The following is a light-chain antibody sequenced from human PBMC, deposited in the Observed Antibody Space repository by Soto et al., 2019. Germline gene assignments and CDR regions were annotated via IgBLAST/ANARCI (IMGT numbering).Light chain of an antibody. Sequence: EIVLTQSPGTLSLSPGERATLSCRASQSVRSSYLAWYPQKPGQAPRLLIYGASARATGIPDRFSGSGSGTDFTLTISRLEPEDFAVYSCQQYGSSPQEYTFGQGTKLEIK. CDR3: QQYGSSPQEYT. CDR2: GAS. J-gene: IGKJ2*01. CDR1: QSVRSSY. V-gene: IGKV3-20*01.